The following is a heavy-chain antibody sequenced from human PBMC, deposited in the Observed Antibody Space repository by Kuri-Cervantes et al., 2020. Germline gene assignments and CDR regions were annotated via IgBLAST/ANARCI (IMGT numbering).Heavy chain of an antibody. CDR3: ARGHHDYIWGSYGIDY. J-gene: IGHJ4*02. Sequence: GESLKISCAASGFTFISYSMHWVRQAPGKVQEWVAVISNDGSHMYYVDPVKGLFTISRDNSKNTLYQQRNSLRAEDTAEYYCARGHHDYIWGSYGIDYWGQGTLVTVSS. CDR1: GFTFISYS. V-gene: IGHV3-30*03. CDR2: ISNDGSHM. D-gene: IGHD3-16*01.